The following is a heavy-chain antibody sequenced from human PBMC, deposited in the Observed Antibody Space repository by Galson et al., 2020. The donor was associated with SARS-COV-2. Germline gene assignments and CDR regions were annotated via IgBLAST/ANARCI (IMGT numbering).Heavy chain of an antibody. Sequence: GGSLRLSCEASGFTFSSHPMHWVRQAPGKGLEWVGVISYDGNTEYYAASVKGRFTISRDNSKNTLYLQMNGLRNEDTAVYYCARDKVGDKLEPDFWGQGTLVTVSS. V-gene: IGHV3-30*01. D-gene: IGHD1-26*01. CDR3: ARDKVGDKLEPDF. J-gene: IGHJ4*02. CDR1: GFTFSSHP. CDR2: ISYDGNTE.